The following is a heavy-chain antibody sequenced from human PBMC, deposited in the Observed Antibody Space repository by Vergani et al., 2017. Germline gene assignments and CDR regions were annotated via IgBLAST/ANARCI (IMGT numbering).Heavy chain of an antibody. Sequence: EVQLLESGGGLVQPGGSLRLSCAVSGFTFRSYDMSWVRQAPGKGLEWGAAISGSGGSTYYADSVKGRFTIARDNSKNTLYLQMNSLRTEGTAIYYCEKSLPEWELPQLDYWGQGTLVTVSS. D-gene: IGHD1-26*01. CDR2: ISGSGGST. CDR1: GFTFRSYD. J-gene: IGHJ4*02. CDR3: EKSLPEWELPQLDY. V-gene: IGHV3-23*01.